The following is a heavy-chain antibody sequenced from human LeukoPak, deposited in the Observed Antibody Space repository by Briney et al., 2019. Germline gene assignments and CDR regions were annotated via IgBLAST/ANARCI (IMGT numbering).Heavy chain of an antibody. Sequence: GGSLRLSCAVSVFTLSGYWMYWVGQSPGKGLAWVSRINTDGSTTTYADTVKGRFTISRDNAKNTLYLQMDSLRVDDTAVYYCARVGVGATFDYWGQGTLVTVSS. CDR2: INTDGSTT. CDR1: VFTLSGYW. V-gene: IGHV3-74*01. CDR3: ARVGVGATFDY. J-gene: IGHJ4*02. D-gene: IGHD1-26*01.